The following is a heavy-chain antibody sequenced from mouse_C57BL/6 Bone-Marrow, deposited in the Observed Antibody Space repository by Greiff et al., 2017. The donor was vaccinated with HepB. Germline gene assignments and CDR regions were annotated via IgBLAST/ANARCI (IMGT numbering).Heavy chain of an antibody. CDR1: GFSLTSYA. V-gene: IGHV2-9-1*01. Sequence: VKLVESGPGLVAPSQSLSITCTVSGFSLTSYAISWVRQPPGMGLEWLGVIWTGGGTNYNSALKSRLSISKDNSKSQVFLKMNSLQTDDTARYYCARNFDYGSSYGFDVWGTGTTVTVSS. J-gene: IGHJ1*03. CDR3: ARNFDYGSSYGFDV. CDR2: IWTGGGT. D-gene: IGHD1-1*01.